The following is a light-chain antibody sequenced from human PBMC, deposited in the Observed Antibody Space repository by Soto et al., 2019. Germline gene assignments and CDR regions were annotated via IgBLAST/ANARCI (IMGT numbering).Light chain of an antibody. CDR1: QGISSY. Sequence: DSQLTQSPYFLSASAGDRVTITCRASQGISSYLARYQQRPGKAPKLLMYGASTLQRGVPSRFSGSASGTTFTLPSNNLRDEDVATYFLQQVNKFPLTFGQGTKVE. V-gene: IGKV1-9*01. J-gene: IGKJ1*01. CDR3: QQVNKFPLT. CDR2: GAS.